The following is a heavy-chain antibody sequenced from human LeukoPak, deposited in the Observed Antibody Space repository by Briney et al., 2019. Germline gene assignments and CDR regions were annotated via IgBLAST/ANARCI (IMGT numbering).Heavy chain of an antibody. J-gene: IGHJ4*02. Sequence: GGSLRLSCAASGFTVSSTYMSWVRQAPGKGLEWVSVIYNGGSTYYADSVKGRFTISRDNSKNTIYLQMNSLRAEDTAVYYCAGDGAYSYGYGFDYWGQGTLVTVSS. V-gene: IGHV3-66*01. CDR1: GFTVSSTY. CDR2: IYNGGST. CDR3: AGDGAYSYGYGFDY. D-gene: IGHD5-18*01.